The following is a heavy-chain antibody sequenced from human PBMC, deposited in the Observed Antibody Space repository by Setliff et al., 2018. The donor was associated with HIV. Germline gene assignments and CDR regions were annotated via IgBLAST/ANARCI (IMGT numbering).Heavy chain of an antibody. V-gene: IGHV3-21*01. J-gene: IGHJ4*02. CDR2: ISSSSSYT. Sequence: GGSLRLSCAASGFTFSSYEMNWVRHAPGKGMEWVSYISSSSSYTHYADSVKGRFTISSDNAKNSLYLQMNSLRSEDTAVYFCARFSDCSGGSWDGVDYWGQGTLVTVSS. CDR1: GFTFSSYE. CDR3: ARFSDCSGGSWDGVDY. D-gene: IGHD2-15*01.